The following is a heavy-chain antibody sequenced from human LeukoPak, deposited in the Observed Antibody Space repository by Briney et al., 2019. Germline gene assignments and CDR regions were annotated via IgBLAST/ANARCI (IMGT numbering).Heavy chain of an antibody. CDR3: ASSVSQTRFDY. CDR2: IFPGDSDT. Sequence: GESLKISCKASGYSFTNYWIGWVRQMPGKGLEWMGIIFPGDSDTTYSPSFQGQVTISADKSINTAYLQWSSLKASDTAVYYCASSVSQTRFDYWGQGTQVTASS. CDR1: GYSFTNYW. J-gene: IGHJ4*02. V-gene: IGHV5-51*01. D-gene: IGHD1/OR15-1a*01.